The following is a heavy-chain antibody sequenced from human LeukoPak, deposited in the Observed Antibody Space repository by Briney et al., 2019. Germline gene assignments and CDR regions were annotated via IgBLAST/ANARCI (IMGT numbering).Heavy chain of an antibody. CDR1: GGSISSYY. CDR3: ARVREMATSTRPYYYYMDV. V-gene: IGHV4-4*07. J-gene: IGHJ6*03. D-gene: IGHD5-24*01. Sequence: SETLSLTCTVSGGSISSYYWSWIRQPAGKGLEWIGRIYTSGSTNYNPSLKSRVTMSVDTSKNQFSLKLSSVTAADTAVYYCARVREMATSTRPYYYYMDVWGKGTTVTISS. CDR2: IYTSGST.